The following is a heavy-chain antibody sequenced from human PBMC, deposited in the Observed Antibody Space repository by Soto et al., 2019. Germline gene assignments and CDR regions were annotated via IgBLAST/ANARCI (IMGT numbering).Heavy chain of an antibody. CDR3: TKQKGDSRTYNGMDV. V-gene: IGHV6-1*01. Sequence: PSQTLSLTCAISGASVSSNSAAWNWIRQSPSRGLEWLGRAYYRSQWNYDTAVSVRSRITVIPDTSKNQFSLQLNSVTPEDTAVYYCTKQKGDSRTYNGMDVWGQGTTVTVSS. CDR2: AYYRSQWNY. J-gene: IGHJ6*02. CDR1: GASVSSNSAA. D-gene: IGHD2-21*02.